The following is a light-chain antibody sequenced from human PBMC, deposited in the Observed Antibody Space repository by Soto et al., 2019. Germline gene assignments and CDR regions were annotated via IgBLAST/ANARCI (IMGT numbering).Light chain of an antibody. J-gene: IGKJ1*01. CDR2: GAS. CDR3: QQYNNWPPWA. V-gene: IGKV3-15*01. Sequence: RVMTQSPATLSLYPGERATLSCRASQSVSTNVAWYQQKPDQAPMLLIYGASTRATDIPARFSGSGSGTDFTLTISSLQSEDFAVYYCQQYNNWPPWAFGQGTKVDIK. CDR1: QSVSTN.